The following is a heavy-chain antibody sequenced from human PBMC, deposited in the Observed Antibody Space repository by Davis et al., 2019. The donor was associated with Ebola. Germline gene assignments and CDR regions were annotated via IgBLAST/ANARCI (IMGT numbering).Heavy chain of an antibody. CDR1: EYRFANYW. Sequence: GESLKISCQGSEYRFANYWIGWVRQKPGKGLEWMGMIYPSDSDTRYSPSFQGQVIISADESINTAYLQWNTLQASDTAVYYCARLYGPGHYLNWYFNLWGHGTLVTVSS. CDR3: ARLYGPGHYLNWYFNL. D-gene: IGHD3-10*01. CDR2: IYPSDSDT. V-gene: IGHV5-51*01. J-gene: IGHJ2*01.